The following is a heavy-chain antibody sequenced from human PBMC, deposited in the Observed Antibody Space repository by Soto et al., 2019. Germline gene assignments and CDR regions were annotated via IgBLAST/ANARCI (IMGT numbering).Heavy chain of an antibody. CDR2: ISANGQGI. D-gene: IGHD2-2*01. CDR3: AKDRDYPRDQFHY. J-gene: IGHJ4*02. Sequence: EVPLLESGGCLVQPGGSLRLSCTASGFTFTYYAFSWVRQAPGKGLEWVSAISANGQGIYYADSVRGRFTISRDNSKNTVFLHMDSLRAEDTAVYYCAKDRDYPRDQFHYWGQGTLVTVSS. CDR1: GFTFTYYA. V-gene: IGHV3-23*01.